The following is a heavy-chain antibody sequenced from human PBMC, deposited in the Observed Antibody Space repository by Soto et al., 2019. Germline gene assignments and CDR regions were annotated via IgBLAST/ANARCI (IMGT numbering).Heavy chain of an antibody. CDR3: ARGGQNHLGYCISTSCYGRLEDNWFDP. V-gene: IGHV4-4*02. D-gene: IGHD2-2*01. CDR1: GGSISSSNW. J-gene: IGHJ5*02. Sequence: SETLSLTCTVSGGSISSSNWWSWVRQPPGKGLEWIGEIYHSGSTNYNPSLKSRVTISVDKSKNQFSLKLSSVTAADTAVYYCARGGQNHLGYCISTSCYGRLEDNWFDPWGQGTLVTVSS. CDR2: IYHSGST.